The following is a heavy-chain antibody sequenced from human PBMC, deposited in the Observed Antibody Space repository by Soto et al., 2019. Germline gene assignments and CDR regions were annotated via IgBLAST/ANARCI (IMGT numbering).Heavy chain of an antibody. Sequence: EVQVVESGGGLMQPGGSLRLSCAASGFSVSNNYMNWVHQAPGKGLEWVSVIYASGRTSYADSVKGRFTISRDNSKNTLHLQMNSLRVEDTAVYFCARSPYRYGYSVYGMDVWGQGTTVTVSS. CDR2: IYASGRT. CDR3: ARSPYRYGYSVYGMDV. CDR1: GFSVSNNY. V-gene: IGHV3-53*01. J-gene: IGHJ6*02. D-gene: IGHD5-18*01.